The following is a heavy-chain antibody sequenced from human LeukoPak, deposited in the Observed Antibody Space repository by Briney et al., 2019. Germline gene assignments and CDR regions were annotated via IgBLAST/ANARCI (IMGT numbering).Heavy chain of an antibody. CDR2: IYSGGNT. D-gene: IGHD4-17*01. CDR3: ARRAGEYSHPYDY. Sequence: PGGSLRLSCTVSGFTVSSNSMSWVRDAPGKGLVGVSFIYSGGNTHYSDSVKGRFTISRDNSKNTLYLQMNSLRAEDTAVYYCARRAGEYSHPYDYWGQGTLVTVSS. CDR1: GFTVSSNS. V-gene: IGHV3-53*01. J-gene: IGHJ4*02.